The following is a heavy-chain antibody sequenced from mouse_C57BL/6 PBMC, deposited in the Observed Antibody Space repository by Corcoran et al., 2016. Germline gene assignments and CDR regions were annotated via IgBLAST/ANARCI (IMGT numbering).Heavy chain of an antibody. V-gene: IGHV1-81*01. CDR1: GYTFTSYG. CDR3: ARGRAYAMDY. J-gene: IGHJ4*01. Sequence: QVQLQQSGAELARPGASVKLSCKASGYTFTSYGISWVKQRTGQGLEWIGEIYPSSGNTYYNEKFKGKATLTADTSTRTAYMVLRSLTSEDSEVYFCARGRAYAMDYWGQGTSVTVSS. CDR2: IYPSSGNT.